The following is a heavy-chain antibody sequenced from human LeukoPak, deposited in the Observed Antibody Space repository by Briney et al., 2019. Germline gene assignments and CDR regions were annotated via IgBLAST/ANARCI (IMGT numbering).Heavy chain of an antibody. CDR3: ARRAGAYSHPYDY. J-gene: IGHJ4*02. CDR1: GFTFSTYG. V-gene: IGHV3-23*01. CDR2: IGDTGDST. D-gene: IGHD4/OR15-4a*01. Sequence: GGSLRLSCAASGFTFSTYGMTWVRQAPGKGLEWVSTIGDTGDSTYYADSVKGRFIISRDNSESTLFLQMNGLRAEDTAIYYCARRAGAYSHPYDYWGQGTLVTVSS.